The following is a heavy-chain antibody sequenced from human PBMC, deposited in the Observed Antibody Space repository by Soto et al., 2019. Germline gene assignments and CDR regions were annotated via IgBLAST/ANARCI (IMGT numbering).Heavy chain of an antibody. Sequence: EVQLVESGGGLVQPGGSLRLSCAASGFTFSAYDMHWVRQATGKGLEWVSAIGTQHDTYYPDSVKGRFTISRENAKNFFYLQMDSLRAGDTAVYYFARPASYWHGGGGWFDPWGQGTLVTVSS. CDR1: GFTFSAYD. V-gene: IGHV3-13*01. D-gene: IGHD2-8*02. J-gene: IGHJ5*02. CDR2: IGTQHDT. CDR3: ARPASYWHGGGGWFDP.